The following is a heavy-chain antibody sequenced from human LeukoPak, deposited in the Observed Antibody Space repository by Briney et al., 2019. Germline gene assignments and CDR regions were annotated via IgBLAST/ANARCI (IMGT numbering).Heavy chain of an antibody. CDR2: INPSGGST. Sequence: ASVKVSCKASGYTFTGYYMHWVRQAPGQGLEWMGWINPSGGSTSYAQKFQGRVTMTRDTSTSTVYMELSSLRSDDTAVYYCARVRAESCSSTSCYFGYDAFDIWGQGTLVTVSS. CDR1: GYTFTGYY. J-gene: IGHJ3*02. CDR3: ARVRAESCSSTSCYFGYDAFDI. V-gene: IGHV1-46*01. D-gene: IGHD2-2*01.